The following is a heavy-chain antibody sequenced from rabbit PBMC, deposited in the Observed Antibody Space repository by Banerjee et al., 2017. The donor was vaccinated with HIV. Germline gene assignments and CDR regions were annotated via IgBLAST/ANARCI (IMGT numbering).Heavy chain of an antibody. Sequence: QEQLEESGGDLVKPGASLTLTCTASGFSFSSGYWMCWVRQAPGKGLEWIGCIYTGSSGSTYYANWATGRFTISRTSSTTVTLQMTSLTAADTATYFCTRDLTGVIGWNFNLWGQGTLVTVS. CDR3: TRDLTGVIGWNFNL. CDR2: IYTGSSGST. J-gene: IGHJ4*01. V-gene: IGHV1S45*01. D-gene: IGHD1-1*01. CDR1: GFSFSSGYW.